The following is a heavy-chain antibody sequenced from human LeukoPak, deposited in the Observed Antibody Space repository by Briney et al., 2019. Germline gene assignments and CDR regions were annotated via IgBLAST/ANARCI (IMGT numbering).Heavy chain of an antibody. J-gene: IGHJ6*03. CDR2: ISGSGGST. V-gene: IGHV3-23*01. CDR1: GFTFSSYA. Sequence: GGSLRLSCAASGFTFSSYAMSWVRQAPGKGLEWVSAISGSGGSTYYADSVKGRFTISRDNSKNTLYLQMNSLRAEDTAVYYCARAYYYGSGSYYYYMDVWGKGTTVTVSS. D-gene: IGHD3-10*01. CDR3: ARAYYYGSGSYYYYMDV.